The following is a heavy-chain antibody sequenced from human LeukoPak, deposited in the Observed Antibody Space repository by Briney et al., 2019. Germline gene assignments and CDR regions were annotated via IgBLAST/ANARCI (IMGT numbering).Heavy chain of an antibody. CDR2: IYPGDSDT. CDR3: ARTLYYDSSGYRPDY. J-gene: IGHJ4*02. V-gene: IGHV5-51*01. D-gene: IGHD3-22*01. CDR1: GYIFTTYW. Sequence: GESLKISRKTSGYIFTTYWIGWVRQMAGKGLEWMGIIYPGDSDTRYSPSFQGQVTISADKSINTAYLQWSSLKASDTAMYYCARTLYYDSSGYRPDYWGQGTQVTVSS.